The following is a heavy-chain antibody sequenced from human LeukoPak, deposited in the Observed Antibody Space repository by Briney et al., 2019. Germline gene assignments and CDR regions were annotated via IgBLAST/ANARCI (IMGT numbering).Heavy chain of an antibody. D-gene: IGHD2-8*01. CDR3: ARDLGYCTNGVCHTRFDY. V-gene: IGHV3-53*01. J-gene: IGHJ4*02. Sequence: PGGSLRLSCAPSGFIVSNNYINWVRQAPGKGLEWVSVIHSDGSTYYAESVKGRFTISRDNSQNMIYLQMNSLRAEDTAVYYCARDLGYCTNGVCHTRFDYWGQGTLVAVSS. CDR2: IHSDGST. CDR1: GFIVSNNY.